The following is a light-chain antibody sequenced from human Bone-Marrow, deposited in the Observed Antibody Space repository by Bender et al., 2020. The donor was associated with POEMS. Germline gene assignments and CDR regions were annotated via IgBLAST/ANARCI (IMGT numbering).Light chain of an antibody. V-gene: IGLV2-11*01. Sequence: SALTQPASVSGSPGQSITISCTGTTSDVGDYDHVSWYQHHPGKAPKLIIYDVTQRPSGVPDRFSASKSGNTASLTISGLQVEDESDYYCCSYSGSYTWVFGGGTKVTVL. CDR2: DVT. J-gene: IGLJ3*02. CDR1: TSDVGDYDH. CDR3: CSYSGSYTWV.